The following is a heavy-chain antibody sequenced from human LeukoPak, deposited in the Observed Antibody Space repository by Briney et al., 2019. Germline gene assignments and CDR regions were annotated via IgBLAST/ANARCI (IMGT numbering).Heavy chain of an antibody. Sequence: GASVKVSCKASGYTFTSYHMHWVRQAPGQGLEWMGIINPSGGSTSYAQKFQGRVTMTRDMSTSTVYMELSSLRSEDTAVYYCVRGRRIRAAAGTYNWFDPWGQGTLVTVSS. CDR2: INPSGGST. J-gene: IGHJ5*02. CDR3: VRGRRIRAAAGTYNWFDP. D-gene: IGHD6-13*01. CDR1: GYTFTSYH. V-gene: IGHV1-46*01.